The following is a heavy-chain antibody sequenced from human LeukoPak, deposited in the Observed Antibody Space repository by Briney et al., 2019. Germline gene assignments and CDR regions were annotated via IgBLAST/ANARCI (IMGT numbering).Heavy chain of an antibody. D-gene: IGHD3-10*01. J-gene: IGHJ4*02. Sequence: ALVKVCCSASGFTFSHYFIHWVRQAPGHGLEWMGWIIPKSGATNFAQRFRDRVTVTSDTSTVSMDLSMLTSDDTAVYCCARDLRSGGVTYGEDSWGQGTLVTVSS. V-gene: IGHV1-2*02. CDR2: IIPKSGAT. CDR1: GFTFSHYF. CDR3: ARDLRSGGVTYGEDS.